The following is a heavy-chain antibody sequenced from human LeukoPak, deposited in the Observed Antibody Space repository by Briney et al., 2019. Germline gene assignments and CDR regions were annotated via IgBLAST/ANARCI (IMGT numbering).Heavy chain of an antibody. V-gene: IGHV3-21*01. CDR3: AGVAVYCSGASCYDY. CDR2: ISSSTSYI. J-gene: IGHJ4*02. CDR1: GFTFRSYR. Sequence: PGGSLRLSCAASGFTFRSYRMNWVRQAPGKGLEWVSSISSSTSYIYYADSVKGRFTISRDSAQNSLFLQMNSLTVEDTAVYYCAGVAVYCSGASCYDYWGQGTLVTVSS. D-gene: IGHD2-15*01.